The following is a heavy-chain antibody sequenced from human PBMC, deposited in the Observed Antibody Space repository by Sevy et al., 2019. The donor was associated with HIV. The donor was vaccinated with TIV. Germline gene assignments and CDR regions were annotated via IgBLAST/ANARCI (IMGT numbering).Heavy chain of an antibody. V-gene: IGHV4-61*01. CDR2: ISYSGNT. CDR3: ARVREAIYYFGMDV. Sequence: SETLSLTCTVSGGSFTSGNYYWTWIRQPPGKGLEWIGYISYSGNTKYNPSLKSRVIISVDTSKTQFSLTLSSVTAADTAVYYCARVREAIYYFGMDVWGQGTTVTVSS. CDR1: GGSFTSGNYY. J-gene: IGHJ6*02.